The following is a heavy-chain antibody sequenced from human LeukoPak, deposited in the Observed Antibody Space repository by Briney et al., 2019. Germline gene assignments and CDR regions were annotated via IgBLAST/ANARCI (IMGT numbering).Heavy chain of an antibody. J-gene: IGHJ4*02. V-gene: IGHV3-23*01. CDR2: VSGSGDDT. Sequence: GGSLRLSCAASGFTFRNYDMSWVRQAPGKGLEWVSAVSGSGDDTYYADSVKGRFTISRDNSKNTLYLQMNSLRAEDTAVYYCAKVVGDEDYYGSGSYYNPLFDYWGQGTLVTVSS. D-gene: IGHD3-10*01. CDR3: AKVVGDEDYYGSGSYYNPLFDY. CDR1: GFTFRNYD.